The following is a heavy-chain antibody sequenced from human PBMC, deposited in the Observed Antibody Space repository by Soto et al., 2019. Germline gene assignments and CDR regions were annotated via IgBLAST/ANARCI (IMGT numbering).Heavy chain of an antibody. Sequence: QVQLQESGPGLVKPSETLSLTCTVSGGSVSSGSYYWSWIRQPPGKGLEWIGYIYYSGSTNYNPSLKSRVTISVDTSKNQFSLELSSVTAADTAVYYCAGEEGGDYYYGMDVWGQGTTVTVSS. V-gene: IGHV4-61*01. CDR3: AGEEGGDYYYGMDV. D-gene: IGHD3-16*01. J-gene: IGHJ6*02. CDR2: IYYSGST. CDR1: GGSVSSGSYY.